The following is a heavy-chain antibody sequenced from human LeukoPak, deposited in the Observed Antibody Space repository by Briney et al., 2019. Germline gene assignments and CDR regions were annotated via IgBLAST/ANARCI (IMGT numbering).Heavy chain of an antibody. D-gene: IGHD3-16*01. V-gene: IGHV3-7*01. Sequence: GGSLRLSCAASGFTLSRYWMSWVRQAPGKGVEGVAKIKQDGSKKYYVDCVKGGFNISRDNAKNSLYLQMNSLRAEDTALYSCASGRPLGYWGQGTLVPVS. CDR2: IKQDGSKK. CDR1: GFTLSRYW. J-gene: IGHJ4*02. CDR3: ASGRPLGY.